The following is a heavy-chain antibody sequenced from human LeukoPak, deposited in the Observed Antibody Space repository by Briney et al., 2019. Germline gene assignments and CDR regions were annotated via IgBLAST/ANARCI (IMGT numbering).Heavy chain of an antibody. CDR3: ARHMGNSGYEHFDY. CDR2: MYSGGRT. CDR1: GGSISSSGYY. V-gene: IGHV4-39*01. D-gene: IGHD5-12*01. J-gene: IGHJ4*02. Sequence: PSETLSLTCTVSGGSISSSGYYWGWIRQPPGKGLEWIGSMYSGGRTYYNASLKSRITFSVDTSKNQFSLKLRSVTAADTAVYYCARHMGNSGYEHFDYWGQGTLVTVSS.